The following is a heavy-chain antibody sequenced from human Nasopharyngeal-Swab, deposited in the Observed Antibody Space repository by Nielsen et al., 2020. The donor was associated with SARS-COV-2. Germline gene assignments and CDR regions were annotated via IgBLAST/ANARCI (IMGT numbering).Heavy chain of an antibody. CDR2: INPTGGST. V-gene: IGHV1-46*01. Sequence: ASVKVSCKASGYTFTSYYMHWVRQAPGQGLEWMGIINPTGGSTSYAQKFQGRVTMTRDTSTSTVYMELSSLRSEDTAVYYCARDWLHRGFDYWGQGTLVTVSS. J-gene: IGHJ4*02. D-gene: IGHD5-24*01. CDR1: GYTFTSYY. CDR3: ARDWLHRGFDY.